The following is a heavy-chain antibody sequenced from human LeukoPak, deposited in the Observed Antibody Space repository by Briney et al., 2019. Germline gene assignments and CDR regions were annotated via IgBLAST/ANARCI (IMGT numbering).Heavy chain of an antibody. Sequence: GRSLRLSCAASGFTFSNYGMHWVRQAPGKGLEWVAVISYDGSNKYYADSVKGRFTISRDNSKNTLYLQMNSLRAEDTAVYYCARDLVSSGWDNWFDPWGQGTLVTVSS. CDR3: ARDLVSSGWDNWFDP. J-gene: IGHJ5*02. V-gene: IGHV3-33*08. CDR1: GFTFSNYG. D-gene: IGHD6-19*01. CDR2: ISYDGSNK.